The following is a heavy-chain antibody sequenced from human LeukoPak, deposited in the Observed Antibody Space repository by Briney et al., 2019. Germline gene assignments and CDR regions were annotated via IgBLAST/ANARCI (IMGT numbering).Heavy chain of an antibody. CDR3: ARDHWDV. V-gene: IGHV3-21*01. CDR1: GFTFSDAW. CDR2: ISSSSSYI. Sequence: GGSLRLSCAASGFTFSDAWMTWVRQAPGKGLEWVSSISSSSSYIYYADSVKGRFTISRDNAKNTLYLQMNSLRAEDTAVYYCARDHWDVWGKGTTVTVSS. J-gene: IGHJ6*04.